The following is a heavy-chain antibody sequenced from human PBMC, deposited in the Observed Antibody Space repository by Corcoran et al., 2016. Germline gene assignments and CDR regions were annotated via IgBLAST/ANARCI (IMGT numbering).Heavy chain of an antibody. CDR3: ARDLYSSSWASYYYYYGMDV. V-gene: IGHV3-48*02. CDR2: ISSSSSTI. D-gene: IGHD6-13*01. J-gene: IGHJ6*02. CDR1: GFTFSSYS. Sequence: EVQLVESGGGLVQPGGSLRLSCAASGFTFSSYSMNWVRQAPGKGLEWVSYISSSSSTIYYADSVKGRFTISRDNAKNSLYLQMNSLRDEDTAVYYCARDLYSSSWASYYYYYGMDVWGQGTTVTVSS.